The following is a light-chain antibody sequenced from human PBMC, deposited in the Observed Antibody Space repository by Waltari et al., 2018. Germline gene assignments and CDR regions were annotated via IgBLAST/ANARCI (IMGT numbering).Light chain of an antibody. CDR2: EVF. J-gene: IGLJ2*01. CDR3: SSYAGGNTLV. CDR1: SRDVGRYTF. Sequence: QPALTQPPSASGSLGHSVTISCTGSSRDVGRYTFVSWYQQSPGKAPKLIFYEVFKRPPGVPDRFSGSKYGNTASLTVSGLQPEDEADYYCSSYAGGNTLVFGGGTRLTVL. V-gene: IGLV2-8*01.